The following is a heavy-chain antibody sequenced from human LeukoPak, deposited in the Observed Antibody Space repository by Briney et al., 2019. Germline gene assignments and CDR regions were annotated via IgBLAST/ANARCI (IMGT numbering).Heavy chain of an antibody. CDR2: IRYDGSNK. CDR1: GFTFSHYG. Sequence: PGGTLRLSCAASGFTFSHYGMHWVRQAPGKGLEWVAFIRYDGSNKSYGDSVKGRFTISRDNSKSTLSLQMNSLRAEDTAIYYCATYRQVLLPFESWGQGTLVTVSS. D-gene: IGHD2-8*02. CDR3: ATYRQVLLPFES. V-gene: IGHV3-30*02. J-gene: IGHJ4*02.